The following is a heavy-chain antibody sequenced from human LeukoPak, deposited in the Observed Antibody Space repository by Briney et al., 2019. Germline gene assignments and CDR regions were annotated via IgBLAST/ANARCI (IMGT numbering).Heavy chain of an antibody. CDR3: AGGIAATRL. CDR2: IKQDGSEK. CDR1: GFSVSSSY. V-gene: IGHV3-7*04. J-gene: IGHJ4*02. D-gene: IGHD6-13*01. Sequence: PGGSLRLSCAASGFSVSSSYMSWVRQAPGKGLEWVANIKQDGSEKYYVDSVKGRFTISRDNAKNSLYLQMNSLRAEDTAIYYCAGGIAATRLWGQGALVTVSS.